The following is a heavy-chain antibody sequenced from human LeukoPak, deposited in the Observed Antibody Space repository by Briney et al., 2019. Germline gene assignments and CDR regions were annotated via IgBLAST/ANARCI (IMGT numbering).Heavy chain of an antibody. J-gene: IGHJ4*02. CDR2: IYSGGTT. D-gene: IGHD5-12*01. CDR1: GFTVSTNY. Sequence: PGGSLRLSCAASGFTVSTNYMTWVRQAPGKGLEWVSVIYSGGTTYYADSVKGRFSISRDNSKNTLYLQMNSLRAEDTAVYYCARYDYGRSGFEYWGQGTLVTVSS. V-gene: IGHV3-66*01. CDR3: ARYDYGRSGFEY.